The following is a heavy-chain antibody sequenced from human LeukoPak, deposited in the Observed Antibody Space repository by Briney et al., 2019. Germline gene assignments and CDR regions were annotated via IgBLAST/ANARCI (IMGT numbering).Heavy chain of an antibody. V-gene: IGHV3-11*01. J-gene: IGHJ4*02. CDR3: ARETGGYFDY. Sequence: GGSLRLSCAASGFTFSDYYMSWIRQAPGKGLEWVSYISSSGITEYHADSVKGRFAISRDNAKKSLYLPMNSLRGEDTAVYYCARETGGYFDYWGPGPLVTVSS. D-gene: IGHD1-1*01. CDR1: GFTFSDYY. CDR2: ISSSGITE.